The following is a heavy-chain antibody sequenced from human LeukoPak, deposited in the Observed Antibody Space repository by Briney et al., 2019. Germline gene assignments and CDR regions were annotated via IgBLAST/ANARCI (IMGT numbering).Heavy chain of an antibody. CDR3: AKNIVVVPALYYHYYMDV. CDR1: GFTFSSYA. D-gene: IGHD2-2*01. V-gene: IGHV3-23*01. J-gene: IGHJ6*03. Sequence: PGGSLRLSCAASGFTFSSYAMSWVRQAPGKGLEWVSAIGGSGGSTYYADSVKGRFTISRDNSKNTLYLQMNSLRAEDTAVYYCAKNIVVVPALYYHYYMDVWGKGTTVTVSS. CDR2: IGGSGGST.